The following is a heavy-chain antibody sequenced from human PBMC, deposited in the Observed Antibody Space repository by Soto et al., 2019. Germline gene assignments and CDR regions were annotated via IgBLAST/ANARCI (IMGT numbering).Heavy chain of an antibody. Sequence: SLILSCAASGFTFSTYYMTWIRQAPGKGLEWDSYISGSGGTVYYTASVRVRHTISRGKAKNLQYLPKNSLRAEDTAVYYYARHPEAYSYDSSGYFDYWGQGTLGTFSS. D-gene: IGHD3-22*01. CDR3: ARHPEAYSYDSSGYFDY. CDR1: GFTFSTYY. V-gene: IGHV3-11*01. CDR2: ISGSGGTV. J-gene: IGHJ4*02.